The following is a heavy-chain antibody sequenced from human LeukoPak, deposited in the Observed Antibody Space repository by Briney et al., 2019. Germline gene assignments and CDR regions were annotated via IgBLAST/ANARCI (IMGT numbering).Heavy chain of an antibody. D-gene: IGHD6-19*01. CDR1: GGSISSSSYY. CDR3: ARGFVAVAGVTFDY. Sequence: SETLSLTCTVSGGSISSSSYYWGWIRQPPGKGLEWIGSIYYSGSTYYNPSLKSRVTISVDTSKNQFSLKLSSVTAADTAVYYCARGFVAVAGVTFDYWGQGTLVTVSS. CDR2: IYYSGST. J-gene: IGHJ4*02. V-gene: IGHV4-39*07.